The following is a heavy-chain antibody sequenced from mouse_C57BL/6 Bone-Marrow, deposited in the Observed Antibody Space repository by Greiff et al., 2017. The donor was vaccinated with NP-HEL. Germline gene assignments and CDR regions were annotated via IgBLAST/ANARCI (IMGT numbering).Heavy chain of an antibody. V-gene: IGHV5-12*01. J-gene: IGHJ4*01. Sequence: DVHLVESGGGLVQPGGSLKLSCAASGFTFSDYYMYWVRQTPEKRLEWVAYISNGGGSTYYPDTVKGRFTISRDNAKNTLYLQMSRLKSEDTAMYYCARHYGYDGYYAMDYWCQGTSVTVSS. D-gene: IGHD2-2*01. CDR3: ARHYGYDGYYAMDY. CDR1: GFTFSDYY. CDR2: ISNGGGST.